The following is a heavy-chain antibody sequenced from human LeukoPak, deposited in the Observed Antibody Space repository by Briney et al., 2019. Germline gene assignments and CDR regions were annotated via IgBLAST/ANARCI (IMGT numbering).Heavy chain of an antibody. Sequence: PGGSLRLSCAASGFTFSSYWMCWVRQAPGKGLEWVANIKQDGSEKYYVDSVKGRFTISRDNAKNSLYLQMNSLRAEDTAVYYCARARDSYGSVNYYFDYWGQGTLVTVSS. CDR3: ARARDSYGSVNYYFDY. CDR1: GFTFSSYW. CDR2: IKQDGSEK. V-gene: IGHV3-7*04. J-gene: IGHJ4*02. D-gene: IGHD5-18*01.